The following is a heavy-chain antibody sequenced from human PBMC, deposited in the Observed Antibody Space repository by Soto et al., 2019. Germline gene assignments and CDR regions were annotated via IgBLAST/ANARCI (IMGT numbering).Heavy chain of an antibody. D-gene: IGHD3-10*01. CDR3: ARVLERFSGDAFDI. J-gene: IGHJ3*02. CDR2: IYYSGST. V-gene: IGHV4-31*03. CDR1: GGSISSGGYY. Sequence: LSETLSLTCTVSGGSISSGGYYWSWIRQHPGKGLEWIGYIYYSGSTYYNPSLKSRVTISVDTSKNQCSLKLSSVTAADTAVYYCARVLERFSGDAFDIWGQGTMVTVSS.